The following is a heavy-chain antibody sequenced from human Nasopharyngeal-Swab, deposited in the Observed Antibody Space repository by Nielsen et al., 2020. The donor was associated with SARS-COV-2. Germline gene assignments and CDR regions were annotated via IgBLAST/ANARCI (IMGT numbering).Heavy chain of an antibody. CDR1: GFTFSDYY. D-gene: IGHD7-27*01. V-gene: IGHV3-11*04. CDR2: ISGSGGTI. CDR3: ARDRANWDFDY. Sequence: GESLKISCAASGFTFSDYYMSWIHQAPGKGLEYISYISGSGGTIYYGDSMKGRFTISRDNAKNSLYLQMNSLRAEDTAVYYCARDRANWDFDYWGQGTLVTVSS. J-gene: IGHJ4*02.